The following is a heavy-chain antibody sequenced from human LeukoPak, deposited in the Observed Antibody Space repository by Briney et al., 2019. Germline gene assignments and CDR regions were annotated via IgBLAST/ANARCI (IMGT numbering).Heavy chain of an antibody. V-gene: IGHV4-34*01. Sequence: PSETLSLTCAVYGGSFSGYYWSWIRQPPGKGLEWIGEINHSGSTNYNPSLKSGVTISVDTSKNQFSLKLSSVTAADTAVYYCARGGVAAAGTHYFDYWGQGTLVTVSS. CDR2: INHSGST. D-gene: IGHD6-13*01. CDR1: GGSFSGYY. J-gene: IGHJ4*02. CDR3: ARGGVAAAGTHYFDY.